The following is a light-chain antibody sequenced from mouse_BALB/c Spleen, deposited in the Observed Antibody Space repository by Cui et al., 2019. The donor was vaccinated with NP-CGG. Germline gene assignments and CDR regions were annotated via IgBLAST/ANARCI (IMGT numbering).Light chain of an antibody. CDR3: ALWYSNHWV. CDR2: GTN. J-gene: IGLJ1*01. V-gene: IGLV1*01. CDR1: TGAVTTSNY. Sequence: QAVVTQEFALTTSPGETVTLTCRSNTGAVTTSNYANWVQEKPDHLFTGLIGGTNNRAQGVPARFSGSLIGDKAALTITGAQTEDEAIYFCALWYSNHWVFGGGTKLTVL.